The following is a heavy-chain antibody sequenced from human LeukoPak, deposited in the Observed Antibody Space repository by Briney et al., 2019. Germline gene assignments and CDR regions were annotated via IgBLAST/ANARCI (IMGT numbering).Heavy chain of an antibody. J-gene: IGHJ2*01. CDR1: GYNFNSQG. V-gene: IGHV1-18*01. Sequence: ASVKVSCKASGYNFNSQGISWVRQAPGQGLECMGWITVSNGNTKYSQKFQGRVTMTTDTSTSTAYMELRSLTSDDTAVYYCARGYVNLWYFDLWGRGTLVTVSS. CDR3: ARGYVNLWYFDL. CDR2: ITVSNGNT. D-gene: IGHD3-16*01.